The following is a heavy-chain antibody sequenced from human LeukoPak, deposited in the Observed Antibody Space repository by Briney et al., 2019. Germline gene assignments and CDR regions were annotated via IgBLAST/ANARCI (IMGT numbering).Heavy chain of an antibody. CDR2: ITWDGGST. J-gene: IGHJ4*02. D-gene: IGHD3-10*01. V-gene: IGHV3-43*01. CDR1: GFNIDDYA. CDR3: AKGKNTGSYLSHVDY. Sequence: GGSLRLSCAASGFNIDDYAMNWVRQAPGKGLEWVSLITWDGGSTYYADSVKGRFTISRDNSKNSLYLQMNSLRTEDTALYYCAKGKNTGSYLSHVDYWGQGTLVTVSS.